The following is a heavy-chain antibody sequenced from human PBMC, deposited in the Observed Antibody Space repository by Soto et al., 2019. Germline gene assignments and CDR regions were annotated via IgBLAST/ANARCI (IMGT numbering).Heavy chain of an antibody. J-gene: IGHJ4*02. V-gene: IGHV1-69*13. CDR3: ARYPRSGYLGWYYFDY. Sequence: GASVKVSCKASGGTFSSYAISWVRQAPGQGLEWMGGIIPIFGTANYAQKFQGRVTITADESTSTAYMELSSLRSEDTAVYYCARYPRSGYLGWYYFDYWGQGTLVTVSS. D-gene: IGHD3-22*01. CDR2: IIPIFGTA. CDR1: GGTFSSYA.